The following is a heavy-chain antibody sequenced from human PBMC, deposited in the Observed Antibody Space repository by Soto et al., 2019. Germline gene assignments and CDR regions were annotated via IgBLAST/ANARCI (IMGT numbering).Heavy chain of an antibody. V-gene: IGHV4-31*09. Sequence: SETLSLTCTVSGGSISSGGYYWSWIRQHPGKGLEWIGYIYYSGSTYYNPSLKSRVTMSVDKSKNQLSLHLTSPTAGDTAIYYFSKANWYSEYWGQGTLVTVSS. J-gene: IGHJ4*02. D-gene: IGHD7-27*01. CDR3: SKANWYSEY. CDR1: GGSISSGGYY. CDR2: IYYSGST.